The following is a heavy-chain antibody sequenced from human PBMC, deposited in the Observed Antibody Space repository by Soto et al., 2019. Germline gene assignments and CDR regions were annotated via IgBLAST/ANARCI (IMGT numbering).Heavy chain of an antibody. D-gene: IGHD3-10*01. CDR3: ARANLRFGPHDAFDI. J-gene: IGHJ3*02. CDR2: IYYSGST. Sequence: PSETLSLTCTVSGGSIGSGGYYWSWIRQHPGKGLEWIGYIYYSGSTYYNPSLKSRVTISVDTSKNQFSLKLSSVTAADTAVYYCARANLRFGPHDAFDIWGQGTMVTVSS. CDR1: GGSIGSGGYY. V-gene: IGHV4-31*03.